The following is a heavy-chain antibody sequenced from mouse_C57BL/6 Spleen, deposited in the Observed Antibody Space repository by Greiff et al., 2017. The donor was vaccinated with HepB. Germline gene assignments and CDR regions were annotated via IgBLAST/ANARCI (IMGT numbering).Heavy chain of an antibody. Sequence: QVQLQQPGAELVKPGASVKMSCKASGYTFTSYWITWVKQRPGQGLEWIGDIYPGSGSTNYNEKFKSKATLTVDTSSSTAYMQRSSLTSEYSAVYYCARGKTGNFDYWGQGTTLTVSS. V-gene: IGHV1-55*01. D-gene: IGHD4-1*01. CDR2: IYPGSGST. CDR3: ARGKTGNFDY. J-gene: IGHJ2*01. CDR1: GYTFTSYW.